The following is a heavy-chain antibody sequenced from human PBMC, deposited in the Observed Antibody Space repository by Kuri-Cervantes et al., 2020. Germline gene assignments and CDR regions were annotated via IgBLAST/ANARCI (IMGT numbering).Heavy chain of an antibody. D-gene: IGHD3-10*01. CDR1: GFTFSSYA. V-gene: IGHV3-30-3*01. Sequence: GGSLRLSCAASGFTFSSYAMHWVRQAPGKGLEWVAVISYDGSNKYYADSVKGRFTISRDNSKNTLYLQMNSLRAEDTAVYYCARAGSQFEVDYWGQGTLVTVSS. CDR3: ARAGSQFEVDY. J-gene: IGHJ4*02. CDR2: ISYDGSNK.